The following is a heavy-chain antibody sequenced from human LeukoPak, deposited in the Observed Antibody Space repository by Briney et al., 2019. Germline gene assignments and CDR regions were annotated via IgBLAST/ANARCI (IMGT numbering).Heavy chain of an antibody. CDR3: ARDHRDDYGDYGLVGDWYFDL. D-gene: IGHD4-17*01. J-gene: IGHJ2*01. Sequence: ASVKVSCKASGYTFTSYGISWVRQAPGQGLEWMGWTSAYNGNTNYAQKLQGRVTMTTDTSTSTAYMELRSLRSDDTAVYYCARDHRDDYGDYGLVGDWYFDLWGRGTLVTVSS. CDR1: GYTFTSYG. CDR2: TSAYNGNT. V-gene: IGHV1-18*01.